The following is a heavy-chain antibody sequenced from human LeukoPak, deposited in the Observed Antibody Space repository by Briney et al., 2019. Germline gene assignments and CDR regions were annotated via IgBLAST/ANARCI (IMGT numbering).Heavy chain of an antibody. CDR1: GFSVSSNY. D-gene: IGHD3-22*01. CDR3: ARDPVYDSSGYGDY. CDR2: LYSGGYT. V-gene: IGHV3-53*01. Sequence: GGSLRLSCAASGFSVSSNYMSWVRQAPGKGLEWVSVLYSGGYTNYADSVKGRFTISGDNSKNTLYLQMNSLRAEDTAVYYCARDPVYDSSGYGDYWGQGTLVTVSS. J-gene: IGHJ4*02.